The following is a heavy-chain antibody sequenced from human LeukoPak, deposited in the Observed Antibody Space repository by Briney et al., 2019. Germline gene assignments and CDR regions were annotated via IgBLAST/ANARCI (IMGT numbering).Heavy chain of an antibody. CDR3: AREGGRYDILTGHYYYYYMDV. Sequence: PSETLSLTCAVYGGSFSSYYWSWIRQPAGKGLEWIGRIYTSGSTNCNPYLKSRVTMSVDTSKNQFSLKLSSVTAADTAVYYCAREGGRYDILTGHYYYYYMDVWGKGTTVTISS. CDR2: IYTSGST. V-gene: IGHV4-4*07. D-gene: IGHD3-9*01. J-gene: IGHJ6*03. CDR1: GGSFSSYY.